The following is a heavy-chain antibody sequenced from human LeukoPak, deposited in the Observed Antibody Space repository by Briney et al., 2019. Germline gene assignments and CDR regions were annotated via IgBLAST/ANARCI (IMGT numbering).Heavy chain of an antibody. CDR3: TSHAAFDP. CDR2: IKSKNVGGTT. Sequence: GGSLRLSCAASGFTFSSYWMHWVRQAPGKGLEWVGRIKSKNVGGTTDYAAPVKGRFTISRDDSKNTVYLQMNSLKIEDTAVYYCTSHAAFDPWGQGTLVTVSS. V-gene: IGHV3-15*01. CDR1: GFTFSSYW. J-gene: IGHJ5*02.